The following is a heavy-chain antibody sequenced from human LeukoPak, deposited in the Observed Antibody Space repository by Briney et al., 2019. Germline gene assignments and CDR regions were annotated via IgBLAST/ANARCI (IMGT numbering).Heavy chain of an antibody. D-gene: IGHD3-3*01. CDR1: GGSISGHY. Sequence: SETLSLTCSVSGGSISGHYWTWIRQPPGKGLEWIGQIHYTGKPDYNPSLKSRITISVDTSKNQVSLQVSSVTAADSAIYYCARDLYYDFWSGHNYMDVWGKGTTVTVSS. J-gene: IGHJ6*03. CDR2: IHYTGKP. V-gene: IGHV4-59*11. CDR3: ARDLYYDFWSGHNYMDV.